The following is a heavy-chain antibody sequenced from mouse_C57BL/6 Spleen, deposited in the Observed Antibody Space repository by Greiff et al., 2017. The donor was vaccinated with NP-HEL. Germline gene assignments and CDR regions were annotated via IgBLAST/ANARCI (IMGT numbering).Heavy chain of an antibody. CDR1: GYTFTSYW. J-gene: IGHJ1*03. Sequence: VQLQQPGAELVRPGSSVKLSCKASGYTFTSYWMHWVKQRPIQGLEWIGNIDPSDSETHYNQKFKDKATLTVDKSSSTAYMQLSSLTSEDSAVYYCARQGYWYLDVWGTGTTVTVSS. CDR3: ARQGYWYLDV. CDR2: IDPSDSET. V-gene: IGHV1-52*01.